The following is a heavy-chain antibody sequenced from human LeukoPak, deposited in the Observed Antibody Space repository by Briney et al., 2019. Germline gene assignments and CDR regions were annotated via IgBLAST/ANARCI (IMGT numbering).Heavy chain of an antibody. Sequence: ASVKVSCKASGYTFTGYYMHWVRQAPGQGLEWMGWINPNSGGTNYAQKFQGRVTMTRDTSTDTAYMELSSLRSEDTAVYYCATDPPAMDDDAFDIWGQGTMVTVSS. V-gene: IGHV1-2*02. CDR2: INPNSGGT. J-gene: IGHJ3*02. CDR1: GYTFTGYY. CDR3: ATDPPAMDDDAFDI. D-gene: IGHD2-2*01.